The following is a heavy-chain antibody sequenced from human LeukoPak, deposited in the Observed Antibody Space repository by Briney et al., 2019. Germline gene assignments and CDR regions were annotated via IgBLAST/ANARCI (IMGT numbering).Heavy chain of an antibody. V-gene: IGHV3-33*01. CDR2: IWYDGTNK. CDR1: GFIFSSYG. D-gene: IGHD3-22*01. J-gene: IGHJ4*02. Sequence: GRSLRLSCVASGFIFSSYGMHWVRQAPGKGLEWVAVIWYDGTNKYYGDSVKGRFTISRDNSKNTLYLQMNSLRAEDTAVYYCSDSSPFDYWGQGTLVTVSS. CDR3: SDSSPFDY.